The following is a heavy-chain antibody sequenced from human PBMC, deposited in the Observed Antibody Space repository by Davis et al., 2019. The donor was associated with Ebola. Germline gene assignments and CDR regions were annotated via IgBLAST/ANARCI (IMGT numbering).Heavy chain of an antibody. CDR1: RFTFSDSW. CDR3: ARAQLRATTFVRTGGMDV. J-gene: IGHJ6*02. D-gene: IGHD1-26*01. V-gene: IGHV3-74*01. Sequence: PGGSLRLSCAASRFTFSDSWMHWVRQVPGKRLVWVARINSDGISTTYADSVKGRFTISRDNAKNSLYLQMSSLRAEDAAIYYCARAQLRATTFVRTGGMDVWGQGTTVTVSS. CDR2: INSDGIST.